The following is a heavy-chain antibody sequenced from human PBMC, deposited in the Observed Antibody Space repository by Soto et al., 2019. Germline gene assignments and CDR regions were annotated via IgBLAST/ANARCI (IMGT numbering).Heavy chain of an antibody. CDR2: INSSGGHT. D-gene: IGHD6-13*01. CDR1: GYTFTRHY. CDR3: ARDLLAAGSDALDI. J-gene: IGHJ3*02. V-gene: IGHV1-46*01. Sequence: QVQLVQSGAEVKKPGASVKVSCKASGYTFTRHYIHWVRQAPGQVLEWMGIINSSGGHTYYAQKFQGRVTMISDTSTSTVYMELSSLRSEDTAVYYCARDLLAAGSDALDIWGQGTMVTVSS.